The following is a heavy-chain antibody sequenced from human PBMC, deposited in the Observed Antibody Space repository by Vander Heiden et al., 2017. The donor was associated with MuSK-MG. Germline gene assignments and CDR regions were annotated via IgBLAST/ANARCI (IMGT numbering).Heavy chain of an antibody. CDR3: AKCGGRWLQLGWFDP. CDR2: IIPILGIA. J-gene: IGHJ5*02. V-gene: IGHV1-69*04. Sequence: QVQLVQSGAEVKKPGSSEKVSCTASGGTFSSYAMTWMRQAPGQGLEWMGRIIPILGIANYAQKFQGRVTITADKSTSTSYMVLSSLSSENTAVYYCAKCGGRWLQLGWFDPWGQGTLVTVSS. CDR1: GGTFSSYA. D-gene: IGHD5-12*01.